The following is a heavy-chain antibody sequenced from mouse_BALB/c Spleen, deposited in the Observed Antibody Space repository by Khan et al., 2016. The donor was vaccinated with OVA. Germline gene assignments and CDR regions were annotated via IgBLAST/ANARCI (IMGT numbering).Heavy chain of an antibody. CDR2: ISSTGST. CDR3: ARSLYYSYGYALDY. CDR1: GYSITSDYA. J-gene: IGHJ4*01. Sequence: EAQLVETGPGLVKPSQSLSLTCTVTGYSITSDYAWNWIRQFPGNTLEWVGYISSTGSTSSNPSLKSRISITRDTSQNQFFLQLRSVTSEDTATYYSARSLYYSYGYALDYGGRGTSVTVSS. V-gene: IGHV3-2*02. D-gene: IGHD2-14*01.